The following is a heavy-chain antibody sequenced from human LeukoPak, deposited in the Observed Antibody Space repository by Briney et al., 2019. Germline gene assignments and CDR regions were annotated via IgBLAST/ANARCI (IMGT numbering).Heavy chain of an antibody. CDR1: GYTLTELS. J-gene: IGHJ6*02. CDR2: FDPEDGET. V-gene: IGHV1-24*01. CDR3: ATAEPAGYYYGMDV. Sequence: ASVKVSCKVSGYTLTELSMHWVRQAHGTGLEWKGGFDPEDGETIYAQKFQGRVTMTEDTSTDTAYMELSSLRSEDTAVYYCATAEPAGYYYGMDVWGQGTTVTVSS.